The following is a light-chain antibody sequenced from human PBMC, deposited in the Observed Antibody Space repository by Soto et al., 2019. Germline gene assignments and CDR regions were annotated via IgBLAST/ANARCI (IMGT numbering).Light chain of an antibody. J-gene: IGKJ4*01. V-gene: IGKV3-11*01. CDR2: DAS. CDR1: QSVSSY. CDR3: QQRSNWQLT. Sequence: EIVLTQSPATLSLSPGERATLSCRASQSVSSYLAWYQQKPGQAPRLLIYDASNRATGIPARFSGSWSGTDFTLTISSLEPEDCAVYYCQQRSNWQLTFGGGTKVEIK.